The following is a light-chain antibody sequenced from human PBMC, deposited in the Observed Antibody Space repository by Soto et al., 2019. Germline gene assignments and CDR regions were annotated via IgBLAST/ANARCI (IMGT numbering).Light chain of an antibody. Sequence: DIQLTQSPSFLSASVGDRVTITCRASQGIRSYLAWYQQKPGKAPKLLIYAASTLQSAVTSRFSGSGSGTEFTLTISSLQPEDFATYYCQQLNSYPVTFGQGTKVEIK. CDR3: QQLNSYPVT. J-gene: IGKJ1*01. V-gene: IGKV1-9*01. CDR2: AAS. CDR1: QGIRSY.